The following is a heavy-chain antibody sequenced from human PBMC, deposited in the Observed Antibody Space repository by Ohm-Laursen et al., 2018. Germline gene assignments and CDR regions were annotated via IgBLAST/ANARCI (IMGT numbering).Heavy chain of an antibody. V-gene: IGHV3-23*01. CDR2: ITGSGGTT. D-gene: IGHD3-22*01. Sequence: SLRLSCTASGFTFNNYAMTWVRQAPGKGLEWVSTITGSGGTTYYADSVKGRFTISMDNSKNTLYLQMTSLRAEDTAVYYCAKASSAYDYNYFDYWGQGTLVTVSS. CDR3: AKASSAYDYNYFDY. CDR1: GFTFNNYA. J-gene: IGHJ4*01.